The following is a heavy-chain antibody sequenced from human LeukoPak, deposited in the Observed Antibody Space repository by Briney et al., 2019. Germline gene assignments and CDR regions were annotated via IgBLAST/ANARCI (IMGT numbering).Heavy chain of an antibody. J-gene: IGHJ6*03. CDR3: ARGRYCSSTSCYMGQYYYYMDV. CDR1: GGSFSGYY. D-gene: IGHD2-2*02. V-gene: IGHV4-34*01. CDR2: INHSGST. Sequence: SETLSLTCAVYGGSFSGYYWSWIRQPPGKGLEWIGKINHSGSTNYNPSLKSRVTISVDTSRNQFSLKLSSVTAADTAVYYCARGRYCSSTSCYMGQYYYYMDVWGKGTTVTVSS.